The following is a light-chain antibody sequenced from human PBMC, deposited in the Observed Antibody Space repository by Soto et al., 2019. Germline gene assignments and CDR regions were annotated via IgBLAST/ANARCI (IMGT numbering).Light chain of an antibody. J-gene: IGKJ1*01. CDR1: QHIRND. V-gene: IGKV1-6*01. CDR3: LHDYAFPWT. Sequence: AIRMTQSPSSLSASVGDRVTITCRASQHIRNDLGWYQQKPGRAPKLLIYSSSTLQSGVPSRVNGSGSGTDFTLSISSLQPEDFATYYCLHDYAFPWTFGQGTNVEVK. CDR2: SSS.